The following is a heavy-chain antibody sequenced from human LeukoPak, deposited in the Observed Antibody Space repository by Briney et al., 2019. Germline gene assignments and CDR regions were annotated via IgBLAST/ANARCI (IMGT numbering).Heavy chain of an antibody. Sequence: ASVKVSCKASGYTFTGYYMHWVRQAPGQGLEWMALINPSGGNIRYAQKLQGRVTMTRDSSLRSEDTAVYYCARGGHLRYGDTQNWFDPWGQGTLVTVSS. CDR2: INPSGGNI. J-gene: IGHJ5*02. V-gene: IGHV1-46*04. D-gene: IGHD4-17*01. CDR1: GYTFTGYY. CDR3: ARGGHLRYGDTQNWFDP.